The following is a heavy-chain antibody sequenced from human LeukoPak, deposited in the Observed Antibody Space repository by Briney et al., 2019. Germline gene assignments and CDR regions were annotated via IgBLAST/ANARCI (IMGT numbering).Heavy chain of an antibody. CDR2: IDSDGSST. CDR1: GFTFSSYW. Sequence: GGSLRLSCAASGFTFSSYWMHWVRQAPGKGLVWVSRIDSDGSSTSYADSVKGRFTISRDNAKNTLYLQMNSLRAEDTAVYYCARAGGEDYFDYWGQGTLVTVSS. V-gene: IGHV3-74*01. J-gene: IGHJ4*02. D-gene: IGHD2-21*01. CDR3: ARAGGEDYFDY.